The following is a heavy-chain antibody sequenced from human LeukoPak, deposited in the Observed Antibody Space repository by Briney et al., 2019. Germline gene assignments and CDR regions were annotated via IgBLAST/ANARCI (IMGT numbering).Heavy chain of an antibody. CDR2: ISYDGSNK. J-gene: IGHJ4*02. D-gene: IGHD3-16*01. CDR3: ARDLGGGYFDY. Sequence: PGGSLRLSCAASGFTFSSYGMHWVRQAPGKGLEWVAVISYDGSNKYYADSVKGRFTISRDNSKNTLYLQMNSLRAEDTAVYYCARDLGGGYFDYWGQGTLVTVSS. CDR1: GFTFSSYG. V-gene: IGHV3-30*19.